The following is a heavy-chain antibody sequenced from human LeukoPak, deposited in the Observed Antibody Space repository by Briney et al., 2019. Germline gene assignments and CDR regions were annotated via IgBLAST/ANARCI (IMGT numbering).Heavy chain of an antibody. Sequence: TGGSLRLSCAATGFTFSNYAINWGRQAPGKGLEWVAFISDDGSRQHYADSVKGQFTISRDNSKNTLNLQMNSLRAEDTAVYYCVKDRTGTYTLDYWGQGTLVTVSS. CDR1: GFTFSNYA. CDR2: ISDDGSRQ. CDR3: VKDRTGTYTLDY. D-gene: IGHD3-10*01. J-gene: IGHJ4*02. V-gene: IGHV3-30-3*01.